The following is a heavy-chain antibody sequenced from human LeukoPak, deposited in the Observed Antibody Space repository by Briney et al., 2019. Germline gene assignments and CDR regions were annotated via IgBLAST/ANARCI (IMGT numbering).Heavy chain of an antibody. CDR3: AGAGITGTGNWFDP. CDR1: GGSFSGYY. D-gene: IGHD1-7*01. CDR2: INYSGST. Sequence: SETLSLTCAVYGGSFSGYYWRWIRQPPGKGLEWIGEINYSGSTDYNPFLKSRVTISVDTSKNQLSLKLNSVTAADTAVYYCAGAGITGTGNWFDPWGQGTLVTVSS. V-gene: IGHV4-34*01. J-gene: IGHJ5*02.